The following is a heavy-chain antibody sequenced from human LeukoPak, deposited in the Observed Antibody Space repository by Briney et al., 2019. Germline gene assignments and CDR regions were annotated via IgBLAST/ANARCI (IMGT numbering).Heavy chain of an antibody. Sequence: SETLPLTCAVHGGSLTGYSWAWVRQPPGEGLEWIGEINQVERAIYSPPLESRVSISLEASKNQFFLQLTSVAAADTAMYYCARGRATPSRLFFDYYFMDVWGPGTPVTVSS. CDR2: INQVERA. CDR3: ARGRATPSRLFFDYYFMDV. V-gene: IGHV4-34*01. J-gene: IGHJ6*03. D-gene: IGHD2-15*01. CDR1: GGSLTGYS.